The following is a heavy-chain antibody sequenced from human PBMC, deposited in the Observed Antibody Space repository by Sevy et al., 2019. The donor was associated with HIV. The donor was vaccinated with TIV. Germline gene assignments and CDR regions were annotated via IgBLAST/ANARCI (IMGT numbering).Heavy chain of an antibody. J-gene: IGHJ4*02. CDR1: GFTFSSNA. Sequence: RGSLRLSCAASGFTFSSNAMSWVRQAPGKGLEWVSAISGSGGSTYYADSVKGRFTISRDNSKNTLYLQMNSLRAEDTGVYYCAKGTSAYYYDSSDHVGDYWGQGTLVTVSS. CDR2: ISGSGGST. D-gene: IGHD3-22*01. V-gene: IGHV3-23*01. CDR3: AKGTSAYYYDSSDHVGDY.